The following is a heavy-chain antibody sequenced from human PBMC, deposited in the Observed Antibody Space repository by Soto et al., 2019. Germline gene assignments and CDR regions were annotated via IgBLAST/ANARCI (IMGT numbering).Heavy chain of an antibody. Sequence: SETLSLTCAVYCGSFSGYFWSWVRQSPGKGLEWIGEINHSGTTNYNPSLKSRVTMSVDTSKNQFSLNLSSVTAADTAVFYCARKKRGTKYEGSYYFAMDVWGEGTTVTVSS. V-gene: IGHV4-34*01. CDR1: CGSFSGYF. D-gene: IGHD2-2*01. CDR2: INHSGTT. J-gene: IGHJ6*04. CDR3: ARKKRGTKYEGSYYFAMDV.